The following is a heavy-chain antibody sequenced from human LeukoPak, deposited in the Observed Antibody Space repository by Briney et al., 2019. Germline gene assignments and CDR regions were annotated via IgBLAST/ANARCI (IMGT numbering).Heavy chain of an antibody. V-gene: IGHV4-38-2*02. D-gene: IGHD3-10*01. Sequence: SETLSLTCAVSGYSISSGYYWGWIRQPPGKGLEWTGSSYHSGSTYYNPSLKSRVTISVDTSKNQFSLKLSSVTAADTAVYYCAREVLLWFGELSQFDYWGQGTLVTVSS. CDR3: AREVLLWFGELSQFDY. CDR1: GYSISSGYY. J-gene: IGHJ4*02. CDR2: SYHSGST.